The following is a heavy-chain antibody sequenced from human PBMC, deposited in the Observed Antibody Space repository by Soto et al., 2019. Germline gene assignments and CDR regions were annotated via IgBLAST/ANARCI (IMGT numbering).Heavy chain of an antibody. CDR3: ARRYGGNFDY. Sequence: QVQLQESGPGLVKPSETLSLTCTVSGGSISSYYWSWIRQPPGKGLEWIGYIYYSGSTNYNPSLXSXSXIXXDTSKNQFSRKRSAVTAADTAVYYCARRYGGNFDYWGQGTLVTVSS. D-gene: IGHD1-26*01. V-gene: IGHV4-59*01. J-gene: IGHJ4*02. CDR1: GGSISSYY. CDR2: IYYSGST.